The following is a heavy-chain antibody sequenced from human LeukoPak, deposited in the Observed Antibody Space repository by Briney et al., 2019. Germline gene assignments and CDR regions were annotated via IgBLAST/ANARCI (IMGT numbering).Heavy chain of an antibody. CDR3: VREHSSTWSDDYFDY. J-gene: IGHJ4*02. D-gene: IGHD2-2*01. CDR2: IKQDGSAK. CDR1: GFPFSGSW. Sequence: GGSLRLSCAASGFPFSGSWMSWVRQAPGKGLEWVANIKQDGSAKNYVDSVKGRFTISRDNAENSLYLQMNSLRAEDTAIYYCVREHSSTWSDDYFDYWGQGTLVSVSS. V-gene: IGHV3-7*01.